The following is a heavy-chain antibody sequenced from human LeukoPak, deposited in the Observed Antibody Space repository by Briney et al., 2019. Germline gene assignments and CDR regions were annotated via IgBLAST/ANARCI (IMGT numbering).Heavy chain of an antibody. V-gene: IGHV3-21*01. Sequence: PGGSLRLSCAASGFTFSSYSMNWVRQAPGKGLEWVSSIDFTSRYIYNADSVKGRFTTSRDNAKNSLDLQMNSLKVEDTAVYYCATPAAGPGAEYSLYWGQGTLVIVSP. CDR3: ATPAAGPGAEYSLY. J-gene: IGHJ1*01. CDR1: GFTFSSYS. CDR2: IDFTSRYI. D-gene: IGHD6-13*01.